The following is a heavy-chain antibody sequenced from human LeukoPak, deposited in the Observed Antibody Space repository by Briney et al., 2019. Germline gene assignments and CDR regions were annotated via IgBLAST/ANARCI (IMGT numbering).Heavy chain of an antibody. V-gene: IGHV1-69*13. CDR2: IIPIFGTA. Sequence: GASVKVSCKASGGTFSSYAISWVRQAPGQGLEWMGGIIPIFGTANYAQKFQGRVTITADESTSTAYMELSSLRSEDTAVYYCESGVYDFWSGYSNYYYYGMDVWGQGTTVTVSS. D-gene: IGHD3-3*01. CDR3: ESGVYDFWSGYSNYYYYGMDV. J-gene: IGHJ6*02. CDR1: GGTFSSYA.